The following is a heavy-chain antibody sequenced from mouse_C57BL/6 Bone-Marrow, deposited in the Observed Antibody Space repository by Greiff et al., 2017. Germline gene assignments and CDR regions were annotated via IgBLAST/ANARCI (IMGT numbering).Heavy chain of an antibody. CDR3: ARDYGRYYAMDY. Sequence: QVQLKQPGAELVRPGSSVKLSCKASGYTFTSYWMDWVKQRPGQGLEWIGNIYPSDSETHYNQKFKDKATLTVDKSSSTAYMQLSSLTSEDSAVYYCARDYGRYYAMDYWGQGTSGTVAS. D-gene: IGHD1-1*01. J-gene: IGHJ4*01. CDR1: GYTFTSYW. V-gene: IGHV1-61*01. CDR2: IYPSDSET.